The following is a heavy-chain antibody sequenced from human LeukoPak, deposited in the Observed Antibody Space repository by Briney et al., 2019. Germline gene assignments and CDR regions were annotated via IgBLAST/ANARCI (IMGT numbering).Heavy chain of an antibody. J-gene: IGHJ4*02. CDR1: GFTFSDYY. Sequence: KAGGSLRLSCAASGFTFSDYYMSWIRQAPGKGLEWISYITSSGSTIYYADSVKGRFTISRDNAKNSLYLQMNSLRAEDTAVYYCARDLYCSSTSCYTGVWSGFKGGYWGQGTLVTVSS. CDR2: ITSSGSTI. CDR3: ARDLYCSSTSCYTGVWSGFKGGY. V-gene: IGHV3-11*04. D-gene: IGHD2-2*02.